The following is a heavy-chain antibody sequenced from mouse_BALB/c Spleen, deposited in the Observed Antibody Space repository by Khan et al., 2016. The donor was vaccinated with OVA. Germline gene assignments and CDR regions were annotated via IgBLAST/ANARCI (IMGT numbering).Heavy chain of an antibody. CDR3: SRVNGSSGVDY. V-gene: IGHV5-6-5*01. J-gene: IGHJ2*01. CDR1: GFTFSRYP. CDR2: IGSGGST. Sequence: EVELVESGGGLVKPGGSLKLSCAASGFTFSRYPMSWVRQTPEKRLEWVASIGSGGSTYYPDSVKGRFTISRDNARNILYVQMSSLRAEDTAISFCSRVNGSSGVDYWGQGTTLTVSS. D-gene: IGHD1-1*01.